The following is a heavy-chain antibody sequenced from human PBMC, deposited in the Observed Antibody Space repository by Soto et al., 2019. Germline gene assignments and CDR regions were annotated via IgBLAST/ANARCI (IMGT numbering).Heavy chain of an antibody. J-gene: IGHJ4*02. Sequence: QVQLHQWGAGLLKPSEILSLTCAVYNGSFMGYYWTWVRQPPGKGLEWIGEINHVANPNYNPSLNSRVVICLDTSTKQFSLRLNSLTAADTAVYYCASLSGGRFLDKGDYWGQGIQVTVSS. CDR3: ASLSGGRFLDKGDY. CDR2: INHVANP. V-gene: IGHV4-34*01. CDR1: NGSFMGYY. D-gene: IGHD3-3*01.